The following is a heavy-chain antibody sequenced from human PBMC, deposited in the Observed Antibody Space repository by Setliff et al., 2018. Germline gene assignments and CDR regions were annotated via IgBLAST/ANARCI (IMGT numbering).Heavy chain of an antibody. Sequence: SETLSLTCTVSGDSISSGYYYWSWIRQHPGKGLEWIAALYYSGSTNYNPSLKSRVTMSIDTSKNQFFLKVRSVTAADTAVYYCARDRGSNNSPEDFDYWGLGTLVTVSS. V-gene: IGHV4-39*07. J-gene: IGHJ4*02. CDR2: LYYSGST. D-gene: IGHD1-1*01. CDR1: GDSISSGYYY. CDR3: ARDRGSNNSPEDFDY.